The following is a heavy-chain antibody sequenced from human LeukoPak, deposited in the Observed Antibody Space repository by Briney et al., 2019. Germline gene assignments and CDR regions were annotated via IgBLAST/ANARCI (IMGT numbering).Heavy chain of an antibody. Sequence: GRSLRLSCAASGFTFSSYGMHWVRQAPGKGLEWVAIIWYDGSNKYYADSVKGRFTISRDNSKNTLYLQMNSLRAEDTAVYFCARDWGSGSYSGYYLDYWGQGTLVTVSS. V-gene: IGHV3-33*01. D-gene: IGHD1-26*01. CDR1: GFTFSSYG. CDR3: ARDWGSGSYSGYYLDY. J-gene: IGHJ4*02. CDR2: IWYDGSNK.